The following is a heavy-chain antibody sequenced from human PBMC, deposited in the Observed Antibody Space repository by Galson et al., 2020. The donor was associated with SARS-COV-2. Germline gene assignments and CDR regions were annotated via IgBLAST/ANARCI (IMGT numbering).Heavy chain of an antibody. V-gene: IGHV3-30*03. CDR2: ISYDGSNK. D-gene: IGHD1-26*01. CDR1: GFTFSSYG. J-gene: IGHJ6*02. Sequence: PGGSLRLSCAASGFTFSSYGMHWVRQAPGKGLEWVAVISYDGSNKYYADSVKGRFTISRDNSKNTLYLQMNSLRAEDTAVYYCAWELLPYYGMDVWGQGTTVTVSS. CDR3: AWELLPYYGMDV.